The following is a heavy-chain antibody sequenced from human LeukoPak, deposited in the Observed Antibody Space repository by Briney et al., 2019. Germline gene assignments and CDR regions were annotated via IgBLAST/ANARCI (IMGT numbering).Heavy chain of an antibody. CDR2: ISYDGSNK. J-gene: IGHJ6*02. Sequence: GGSLRLSCAASGFTFSSYAMHWVRQAPGKGLEWVAVISYDGSNKYYADSVKGRFTISRDNSKNTLYLQMNSLRAEDTAVYYCARRSPEFRGYYDFWSGPSYYGMDVWGQGTTVTVSS. CDR1: GFTFSSYA. CDR3: ARRSPEFRGYYDFWSGPSYYGMDV. D-gene: IGHD3-3*01. V-gene: IGHV3-30-3*01.